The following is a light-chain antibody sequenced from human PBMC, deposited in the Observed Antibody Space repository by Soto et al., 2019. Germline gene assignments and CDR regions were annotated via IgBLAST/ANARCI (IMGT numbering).Light chain of an antibody. CDR3: QQTYSAPHT. CDR2: SAS. J-gene: IGKJ2*01. Sequence: DIQMTQSPSSLSASVGDRVTITCRASQTISNFLNWYQKKPGKAPTLLIYSASSLQRGVPANFRGSGSGADFTLTISHVRPEDLATYYCQQTYSAPHTFGQGTKVEIK. V-gene: IGKV1-39*01. CDR1: QTISNF.